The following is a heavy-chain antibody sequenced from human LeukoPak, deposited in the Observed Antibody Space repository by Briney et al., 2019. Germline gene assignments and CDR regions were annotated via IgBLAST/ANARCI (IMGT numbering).Heavy chain of an antibody. CDR1: GGSISSSSYY. CDR3: ARRSSSGYYGSGSYYNVDY. V-gene: IGHV4-39*01. D-gene: IGHD3-10*01. CDR2: IYYSGST. J-gene: IGHJ4*02. Sequence: SETLSLTCTVSGGSISSSSYYWGWIRQTPGKGLEWIGSIYYSGSTYYNLSLKSRVTISVDTSKNQFSLKLSSVTAADTAVYYCARRSSSGYYGSGSYYNVDYWGQGTLVTVSS.